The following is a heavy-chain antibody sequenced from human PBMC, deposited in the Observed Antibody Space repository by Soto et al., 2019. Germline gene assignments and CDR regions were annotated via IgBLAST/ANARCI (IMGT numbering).Heavy chain of an antibody. J-gene: IGHJ5*02. CDR3: ARYWAGGIAAAALNWFDP. CDR1: GGTFSSYA. CDR2: IIPIFGTA. Sequence: SVKVSCKASGGTFSSYAISWVRQAPGQGLEWMGGIIPIFGTANYAQKFQGRVTITADESTSTAYMELSSLRSEDTAVYYCARYWAGGIAAAALNWFDPWGQGTLVTVSS. V-gene: IGHV1-69*13. D-gene: IGHD6-13*01.